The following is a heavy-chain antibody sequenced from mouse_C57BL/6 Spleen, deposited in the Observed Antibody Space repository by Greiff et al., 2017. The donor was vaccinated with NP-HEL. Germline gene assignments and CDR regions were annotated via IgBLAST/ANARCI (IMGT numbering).Heavy chain of an antibody. J-gene: IGHJ1*03. CDR3: ARRDYGSSYGWYFDV. D-gene: IGHD1-1*01. CDR1: GFNIKNTY. CDR2: IDPANGNT. Sequence: VQLQQSVAELVRPGASVKLSCTASGFNIKNTYMPWVKQRPEQGLEWIGRIDPANGNTKYAPKFQGKATITADTSSNPAYLQLSSLTSEDTAIYYCARRDYGSSYGWYFDVWGTGTTVTVSS. V-gene: IGHV14-3*01.